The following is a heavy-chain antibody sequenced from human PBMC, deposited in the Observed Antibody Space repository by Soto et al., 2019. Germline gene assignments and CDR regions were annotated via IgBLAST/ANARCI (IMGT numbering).Heavy chain of an antibody. Sequence: ASVKVSCKASGGTFSSYAISWVRQAPGQGLEWMGGIIPIFGTANYAQKFQGRVTITADESTSTAYMELSSLRSEDTAVYYCAREQGYSYGYSDAFDIWGQGTMVTVSS. J-gene: IGHJ3*02. CDR3: AREQGYSYGYSDAFDI. CDR2: IIPIFGTA. D-gene: IGHD5-18*01. CDR1: GGTFSSYA. V-gene: IGHV1-69*13.